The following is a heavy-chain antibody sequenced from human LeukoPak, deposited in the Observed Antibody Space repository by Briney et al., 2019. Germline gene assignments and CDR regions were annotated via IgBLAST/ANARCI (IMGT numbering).Heavy chain of an antibody. Sequence: PGGSLRLSCAGSGFTFSNYAMSWVRQAPGKGLDWVSKITGSGATTDYADSVKGRFTISRDNAKNTLYLQMSSLRAEDTAVYYCAKGRDGSSGSMPFDYWGQGTLVPVSS. V-gene: IGHV3-23*01. J-gene: IGHJ4*02. CDR2: ITGSGATT. D-gene: IGHD3-22*01. CDR1: GFTFSNYA. CDR3: AKGRDGSSGSMPFDY.